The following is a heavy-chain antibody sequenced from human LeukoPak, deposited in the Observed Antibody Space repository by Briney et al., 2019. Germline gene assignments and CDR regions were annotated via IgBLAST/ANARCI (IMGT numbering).Heavy chain of an antibody. CDR2: INWNSGSI. D-gene: IGHD3-10*01. CDR1: GFTFDDYA. Sequence: PGGSLRLSCAASGFTFDDYAMHWVRQAPGKGLEWVSGINWNSGSIAYADSVKGRFTISRNNAKNSLYLQMNSLRPEDTALYYCAKDLELGADGSGTFDYWGQGTLVTVSS. J-gene: IGHJ4*02. V-gene: IGHV3-9*01. CDR3: AKDLELGADGSGTFDY.